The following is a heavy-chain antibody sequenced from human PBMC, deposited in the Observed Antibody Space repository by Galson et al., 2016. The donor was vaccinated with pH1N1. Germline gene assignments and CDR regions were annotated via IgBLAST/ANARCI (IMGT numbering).Heavy chain of an antibody. D-gene: IGHD5-18*01. V-gene: IGHV1-69*06. J-gene: IGHJ3*01. CDR2: IVAIFGTT. CDR3: ARGYSYHNNDGFDL. CDR1: GGIFNSFG. Sequence: SVKVSCKASGGIFNSFGISWVRQAPGQGLEWMGGIVAIFGTTNYAQKFQGRVTITADKSSSTVYMEVNRLTSQDTAVYYCARGYSYHNNDGFDLWGQGRMVTVSA.